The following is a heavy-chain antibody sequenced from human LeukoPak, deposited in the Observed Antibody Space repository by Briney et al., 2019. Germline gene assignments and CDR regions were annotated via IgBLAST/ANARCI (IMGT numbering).Heavy chain of an antibody. V-gene: IGHV3-30*02. Sequence: GGSLRLSCTASGFTFSSYAMHWVRQAPGKGLDWVAIMRADGSKTYSTDAVKGRFTISRDNSKSTVYLQMNSLRAEDTAVYYCARAPVYYYDSSGYYYWGQGTLVTVSS. CDR3: ARAPVYYYDSSGYYY. J-gene: IGHJ4*02. D-gene: IGHD3-22*01. CDR2: MRADGSKT. CDR1: GFTFSSYA.